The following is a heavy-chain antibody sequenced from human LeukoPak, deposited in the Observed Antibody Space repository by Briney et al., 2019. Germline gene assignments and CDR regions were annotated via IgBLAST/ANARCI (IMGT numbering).Heavy chain of an antibody. Sequence: GGSLRLSCAASGFTFSSYDMHWVRQATGKGLEWVSVIGSAGDTYYPGSVKGRFTVSSENGKNSLYLQMNSLRAEDTAVYYCARDQVPGPGGAFDIWGQGTLVTVSS. D-gene: IGHD1-1*01. CDR2: IGSAGDT. V-gene: IGHV3-13*01. CDR3: ARDQVPGPGGAFDI. CDR1: GFTFSSYD. J-gene: IGHJ3*02.